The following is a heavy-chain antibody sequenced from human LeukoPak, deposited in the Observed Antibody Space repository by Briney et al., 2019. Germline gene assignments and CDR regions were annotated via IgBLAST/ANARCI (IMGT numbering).Heavy chain of an antibody. J-gene: IGHJ4*02. CDR1: GYIFTTYW. Sequence: GESLKISCKGSGYIFTTYWIGWVRQMPGKGLEWMGIIYPGDSATRYSPSFQGQVTISDDKSISTAYLQWSSLKASDTAMYYCASTTMVRGVISYFDSWGQGTVVTVSS. CDR3: ASTTMVRGVISYFDS. D-gene: IGHD3-10*01. V-gene: IGHV5-51*01. CDR2: IYPGDSAT.